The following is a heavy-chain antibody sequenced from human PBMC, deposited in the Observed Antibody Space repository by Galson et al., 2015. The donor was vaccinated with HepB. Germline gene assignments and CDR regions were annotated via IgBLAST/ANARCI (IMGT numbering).Heavy chain of an antibody. Sequence: SVKVSCKASGYTFTDYGITWVRQAPGQGLEWMGWISAYNGDTYYTQNLQGRVTMTTDTSTSTGYMELRSLRSDDTAVYYCARASGDCYSFDYWGQGTLVTVSS. CDR1: GYTFTDYG. D-gene: IGHD2-21*02. V-gene: IGHV1-18*01. CDR3: ARASGDCYSFDY. J-gene: IGHJ4*02. CDR2: ISAYNGDT.